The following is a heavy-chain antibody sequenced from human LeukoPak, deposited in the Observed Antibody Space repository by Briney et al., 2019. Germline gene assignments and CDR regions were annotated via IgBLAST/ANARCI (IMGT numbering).Heavy chain of an antibody. D-gene: IGHD3-9*01. CDR2: IYYSGST. CDR1: GGSISSSSYY. CDR3: ARLDILTGYPFDY. V-gene: IGHV4-39*01. J-gene: IGHJ4*02. Sequence: SETLSLTCTVSGGSISSSSYYWGWIRQPPGKRLEWIGSIYYSGSTYYNPSLKSRVTISVDTSKNQFSLKLSSVTAADTAVYYCARLDILTGYPFDYWGQGTLVTVSS.